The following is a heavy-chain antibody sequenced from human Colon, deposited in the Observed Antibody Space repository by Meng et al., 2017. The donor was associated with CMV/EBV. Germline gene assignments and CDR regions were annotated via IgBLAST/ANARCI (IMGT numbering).Heavy chain of an antibody. D-gene: IGHD2-2*01. CDR2: VNHSGGT. Sequence: SAYYGNCIRQSPGKVLQWIGQVNHSGGTNYHPSLKSRVFISVDTSKKQFSLKVTSVTAADTAVYYCARGLPLGYCSTSSCPLNSFDPWGQGTLVTVSS. V-gene: IGHV4-34*01. CDR3: ARGLPLGYCSTSSCPLNSFDP. CDR1: SAYY. J-gene: IGHJ5*02.